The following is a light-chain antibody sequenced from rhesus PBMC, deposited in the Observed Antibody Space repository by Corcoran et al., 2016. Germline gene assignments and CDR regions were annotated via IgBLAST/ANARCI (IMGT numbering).Light chain of an antibody. CDR2: GVT. Sequence: EIVMTQSPATLALFPGERATLSCRASKRVSSYLAWYQQKPGRAPRLLLYGVTRRATGIPDRFSGIGSGTEFTLTIRGLEPEDVGVYFCLQSSNWPHSFGQGTKVEIK. J-gene: IGKJ2*01. CDR3: LQSSNWPHS. V-gene: IGKV3-24*04. CDR1: KRVSSY.